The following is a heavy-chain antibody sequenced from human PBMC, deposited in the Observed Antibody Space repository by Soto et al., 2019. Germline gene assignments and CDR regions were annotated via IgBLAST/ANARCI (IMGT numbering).Heavy chain of an antibody. V-gene: IGHV1-18*01. CDR1: GYSFTNYG. J-gene: IGHJ6*03. D-gene: IGHD6-19*01. CDR3: ARDRGVAPPVAGNTHYYYYMDV. CDR2: ISAYNGNT. Sequence: QDQLVQSGVEVKKPGASVKVSCKASGYSFTNYGITWVRQAPGQWFEWMGWISAYNGNTNYAQKFQGRVTMTTDASTSTAYLELRSLRSDDTAVDYCARDRGVAPPVAGNTHYYYYMDVWGKGTTVTVSS.